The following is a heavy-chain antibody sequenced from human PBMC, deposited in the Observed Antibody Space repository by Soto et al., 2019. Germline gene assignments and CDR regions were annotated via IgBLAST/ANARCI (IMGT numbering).Heavy chain of an antibody. CDR3: VRLGDSFGYRGSYYSGH. V-gene: IGHV1-18*01. CDR2: SGAFNGNT. Sequence: HVQLGQSGAEVKKPGASVKVSCKASGYTFTDFGIGWVRQAPGQVLPWVGWSGAFNGNTDYAQKFQGRVSMTADPPKSTAYIELRSLRSCATALYSGVRLGDSFGYRGSYYSGHWGQGTLVTVSS. CDR1: GYTFTDFG. D-gene: IGHD3-22*01. J-gene: IGHJ4*02.